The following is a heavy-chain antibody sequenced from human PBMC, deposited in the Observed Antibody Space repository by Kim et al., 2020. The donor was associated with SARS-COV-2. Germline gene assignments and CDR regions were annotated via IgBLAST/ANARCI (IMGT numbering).Heavy chain of an antibody. Sequence: KFQGRVTITADESTSTAYMELSSLRSEDTAVYYCARESGSYYFVSAFDIWGQGTMVTVSS. J-gene: IGHJ3*02. CDR3: ARESGSYYFVSAFDI. V-gene: IGHV1-69*01. D-gene: IGHD1-26*01.